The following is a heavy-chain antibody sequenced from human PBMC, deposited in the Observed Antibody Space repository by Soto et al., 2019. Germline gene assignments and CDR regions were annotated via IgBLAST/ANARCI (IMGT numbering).Heavy chain of an antibody. Sequence: EVQLLESGGGLVQPGGSLRLSCAASGFTFSSYAMSWVRQAPGKGLEWVSAISGSGGSTYYADSVKGRFTISRDNSKNTLYLQMNSLRAEHTAVYYCAKDRGAYSRVNWFDPWGQGTLVTVSS. CDR1: GFTFSSYA. V-gene: IGHV3-23*01. J-gene: IGHJ5*02. D-gene: IGHD6-13*01. CDR3: AKDRGAYSRVNWFDP. CDR2: ISGSGGST.